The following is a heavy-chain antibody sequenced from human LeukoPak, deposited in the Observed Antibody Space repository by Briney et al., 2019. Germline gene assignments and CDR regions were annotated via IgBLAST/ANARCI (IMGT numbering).Heavy chain of an antibody. CDR2: INPNRGDT. J-gene: IGHJ4*02. CDR3: VRSAPSSPLDY. CDR1: GYSFTGSY. V-gene: IGHV1-2*02. Sequence: ASVKVSCKTSGYSFTGSYINWVRQAPGQGLEWMGWINPNRGDTNYVQKFQGRVTMSRDTYLSTAYMDLSRLTSDDTAVYFCVRSAPSSPLDYWGQGTLVTVSS. D-gene: IGHD6-6*01.